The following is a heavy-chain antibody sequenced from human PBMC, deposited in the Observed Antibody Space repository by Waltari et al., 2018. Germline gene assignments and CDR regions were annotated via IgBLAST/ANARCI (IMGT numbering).Heavy chain of an antibody. V-gene: IGHV1-69*14. CDR3: ARKDPYYYYMDV. CDR2: IIPIFGTA. CDR1: GGTFSSYA. J-gene: IGHJ6*03. Sequence: QVQLVQSGAEVKKPGSSVKVSCKASGGTFSSYAISWVRQAPGQGLEWMGGIIPIFGTANNAQKFQGRVTITADKSTSTAYMALSSLRSEDTAVYYCARKDPYYYYMDVWGKGTTVTVSS.